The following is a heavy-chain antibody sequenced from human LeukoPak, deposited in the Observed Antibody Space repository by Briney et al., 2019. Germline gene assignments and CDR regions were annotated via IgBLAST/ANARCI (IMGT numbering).Heavy chain of an antibody. Sequence: GGSLRLSCAVSRFTFSTYAMSWVRQAPGKGLEWVSAISGSGGSTYYADSVKGRFTTSRDNSKNTLYLQMNSLRAEDTAVYYCAKRIVATTKIDYWGQGTLVTVSS. V-gene: IGHV3-23*01. CDR2: ISGSGGST. CDR1: RFTFSTYA. J-gene: IGHJ4*02. D-gene: IGHD5-12*01. CDR3: AKRIVATTKIDY.